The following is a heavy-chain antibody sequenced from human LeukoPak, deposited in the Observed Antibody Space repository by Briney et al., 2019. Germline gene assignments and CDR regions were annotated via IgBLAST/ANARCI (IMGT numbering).Heavy chain of an antibody. CDR3: ARRTKEYSSSSNWFDP. V-gene: IGHV5-51*01. CDR1: GYSFTSYW. J-gene: IGHJ5*02. CDR2: IYPGDSDT. D-gene: IGHD6-6*01. Sequence: GESLKISCKGSGYSFTSYWIGWVRQMPGKGLEWMGVIYPGDSDTTYSPSFQGQVTISADKSISTAYLQWSSLKASDTAMYYCARRTKEYSSSSNWFDPWGQGTLVTVSS.